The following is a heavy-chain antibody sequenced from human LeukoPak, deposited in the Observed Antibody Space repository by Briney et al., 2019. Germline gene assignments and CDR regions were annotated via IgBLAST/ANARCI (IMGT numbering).Heavy chain of an antibody. Sequence: SETLSLTCAVSGGSISSYYWSWIRQPPGKGLEWIGYIYTSGSTNYNPSLKSRVTISVDTSKNQFSLKLSSVTAADTAVYYCARQSTMIVVGIDAFDIWGQGTMVTVSS. J-gene: IGHJ3*02. CDR3: ARQSTMIVVGIDAFDI. CDR1: GGSISSYY. CDR2: IYTSGST. V-gene: IGHV4-4*09. D-gene: IGHD3-22*01.